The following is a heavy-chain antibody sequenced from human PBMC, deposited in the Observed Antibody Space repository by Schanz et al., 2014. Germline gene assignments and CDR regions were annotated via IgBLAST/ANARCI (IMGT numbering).Heavy chain of an antibody. J-gene: IGHJ4*02. D-gene: IGHD6-13*01. CDR3: AREGVDAAAGGNY. CDR1: GYTFTSDS. V-gene: IGHV1-46*01. Sequence: QVQLVQSGAEVKKPGASVKVSCKASGYTFTSDSMHWVRQAPGQGLEWMGMINPSGGSTTYAQKFQGRVARTRDTATSTGYIELSSLRSEDTAVYYCAREGVDAAAGGNYWGQGTLVTVSA. CDR2: INPSGGST.